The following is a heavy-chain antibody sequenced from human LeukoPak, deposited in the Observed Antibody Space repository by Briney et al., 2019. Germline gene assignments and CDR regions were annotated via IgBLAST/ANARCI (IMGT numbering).Heavy chain of an antibody. D-gene: IGHD6-13*01. V-gene: IGHV3-30*03. CDR2: ISSDGNNK. J-gene: IGHJ4*02. CDR3: ARIGYSISWSGDY. CDR1: GFTFTSYG. Sequence: GGSLRLSCAASGFTFTSYGMHWVRQAPGKGLEWVALISSDGNNKYYADSVKGRFSISRDNSKNTLYLRMNGLRVEDTAVYYCARIGYSISWSGDYWGQGSLVTVSS.